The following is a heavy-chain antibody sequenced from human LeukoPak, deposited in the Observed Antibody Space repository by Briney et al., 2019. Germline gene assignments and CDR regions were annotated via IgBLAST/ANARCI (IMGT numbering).Heavy chain of an antibody. CDR2: INHSGST. CDR3: ARGKSRIKIVVVPAARRPFDY. D-gene: IGHD2-2*01. V-gene: IGHV4-39*07. CDR1: GVSISSSNSY. J-gene: IGHJ4*02. Sequence: SETLSLTCTVSGVSISSSNSYWGWIRQPRGKGLEWIGEINHSGSTNYNPSLKSRVTISVDTSKNQFSLKLSSVTAADTAVYYCARGKSRIKIVVVPAARRPFDYWGQGTLVTVSS.